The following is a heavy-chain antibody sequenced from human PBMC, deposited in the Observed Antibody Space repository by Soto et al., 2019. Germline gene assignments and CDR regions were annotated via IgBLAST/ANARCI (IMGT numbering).Heavy chain of an antibody. CDR2: IYYSGST. D-gene: IGHD3-10*01. CDR3: ARSLNRLSVWFGESHFDY. Sequence: QVQLQESGPGLVKPSQTLSLTCTVSGGSISSGGYYWSWIRQHPGKGLEWIGYIYYSGSTYYNPSLKSRVTISVDTSKNQFSLKLSSVTAADTAVYYCARSLNRLSVWFGESHFDYWGQGTLVTVSS. J-gene: IGHJ4*02. V-gene: IGHV4-31*03. CDR1: GGSISSGGYY.